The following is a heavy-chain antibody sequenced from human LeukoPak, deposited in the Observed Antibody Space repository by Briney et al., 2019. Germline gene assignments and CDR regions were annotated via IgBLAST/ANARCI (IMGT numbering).Heavy chain of an antibody. CDR3: AKNRGQQLACFDY. D-gene: IGHD6-13*01. CDR1: GFTFSSYA. CDR2: ISSNGGST. V-gene: IGHV3-64*01. Sequence: GGSLRLSCAASGFTFSSYAMHWVRQAPGKGLEYVSAISSNGGSTYYANSVKGRFTISRDNSKNTLYLQMNSLRAEDTAVYYCAKNRGQQLACFDYWGQGTLVTVSS. J-gene: IGHJ4*02.